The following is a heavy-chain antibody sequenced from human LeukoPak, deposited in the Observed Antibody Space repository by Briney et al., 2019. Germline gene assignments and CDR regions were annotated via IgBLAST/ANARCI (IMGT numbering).Heavy chain of an antibody. J-gene: IGHJ4*02. Sequence: SQTLSLTCAISGDSVSSKNAVWAWIRQSPSAGLEWLGRTSYRTQWYSDYAVSVRSRININPDTSKNQFSLQLNSLTPEDTAVYYCARGSYGLGGFWDYYFDYWGQGALVTVSS. D-gene: IGHD3-10*01. CDR3: ARGSYGLGGFWDYYFDY. CDR1: GDSVSSKNAV. V-gene: IGHV6-1*01. CDR2: TSYRTQWYS.